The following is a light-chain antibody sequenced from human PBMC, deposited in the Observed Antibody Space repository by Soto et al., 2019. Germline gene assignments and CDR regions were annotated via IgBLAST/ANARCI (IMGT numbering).Light chain of an antibody. CDR1: QSVSSN. Sequence: EIVMTQSPATLSVSPGERATLSCRASQSVSSNLAWYQQKPGQAPRLLIYGASTMATGIPARFSGSGSGTEFTLTISSLQSEDFAGYYCQQYNNWPTWTFGHGTKVEIK. J-gene: IGKJ1*01. CDR2: GAS. CDR3: QQYNNWPTWT. V-gene: IGKV3-15*01.